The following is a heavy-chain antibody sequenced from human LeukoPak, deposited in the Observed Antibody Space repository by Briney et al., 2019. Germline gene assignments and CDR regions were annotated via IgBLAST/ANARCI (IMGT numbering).Heavy chain of an antibody. Sequence: GGSLRLSCAGSGFTFSRYAMSWVRQAPGKGLDWVSGISGSGDSTYSADSMRGRFTISRDNSKNTLYLQVNSLRAEDTAVYYCAKDLDDRNWGQGTLVTVSS. D-gene: IGHD3-16*01. CDR1: GFTFSRYA. V-gene: IGHV3-23*01. CDR2: ISGSGDST. CDR3: AKDLDDRN. J-gene: IGHJ4*02.